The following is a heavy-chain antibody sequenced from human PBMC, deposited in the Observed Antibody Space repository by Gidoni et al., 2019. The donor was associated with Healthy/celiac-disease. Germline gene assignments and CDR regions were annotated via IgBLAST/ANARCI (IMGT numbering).Heavy chain of an antibody. J-gene: IGHJ6*02. D-gene: IGHD6-6*01. Sequence: QVQLVQSGAEVKKPGSSVKVSCKASGGTFSSYAISWVRQAPGQGLEWMGGIIPIFGTANYAQKFQGRVTITADESTSTAYMELSSLRSEDTAVYYCARVFIRGHIAARPGYYYGMDVWGQGTTVTVSS. CDR2: IIPIFGTA. CDR3: ARVFIRGHIAARPGYYYGMDV. V-gene: IGHV1-69*01. CDR1: GGTFSSYA.